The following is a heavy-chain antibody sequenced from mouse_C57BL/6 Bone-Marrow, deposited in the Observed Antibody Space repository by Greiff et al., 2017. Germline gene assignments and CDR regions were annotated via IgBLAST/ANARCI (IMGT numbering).Heavy chain of an antibody. Sequence: DVQLQESGGGLVQPGGSMKLSCVASGFTFSNYWMNWVRQSPEKGLEWVAQIRLKSDNYATHYAESVKGRFTISRDDSKSSVYLQMNNLRAEDTGIYYCTGPPYGWFAYWGQGTLVTVSA. CDR1: GFTFSNYW. J-gene: IGHJ3*01. CDR3: TGPPYGWFAY. CDR2: IRLKSDNYAT. V-gene: IGHV6-3*01. D-gene: IGHD1-1*02.